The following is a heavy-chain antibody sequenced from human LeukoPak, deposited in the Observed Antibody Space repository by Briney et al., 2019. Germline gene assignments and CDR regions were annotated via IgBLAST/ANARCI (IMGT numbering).Heavy chain of an antibody. CDR1: GGSISSYY. Sequence: SETLSLTCTVSGGSISSYYWSWIRQPPGKGLEWIGNIYYSGSTNYNPSLKSRVTISVDTSKDQFSLKLSSVTAADTAVYYCARLGGESYYDYVWGSYRYPYYFDYWGQGTLVTVS. D-gene: IGHD3-16*02. CDR2: IYYSGST. CDR3: ARLGGESYYDYVWGSYRYPYYFDY. J-gene: IGHJ4*02. V-gene: IGHV4-59*08.